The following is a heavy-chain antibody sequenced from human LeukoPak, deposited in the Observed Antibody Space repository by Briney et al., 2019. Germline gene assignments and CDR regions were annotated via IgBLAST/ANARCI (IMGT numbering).Heavy chain of an antibody. CDR3: AAHYDILTGLDY. V-gene: IGHV3-48*03. CDR2: ISSSGSTI. J-gene: IGHJ4*02. Sequence: GGSLRLSCAASGFTFSSYEMNWVRQAPGKGLEWVSYISSSGSTIYYADSVKGRFTISRDNAKKSLYLQMNSLRAEDTGVYYCAAHYDILTGLDYWGQGTLVTVSS. CDR1: GFTFSSYE. D-gene: IGHD3-9*01.